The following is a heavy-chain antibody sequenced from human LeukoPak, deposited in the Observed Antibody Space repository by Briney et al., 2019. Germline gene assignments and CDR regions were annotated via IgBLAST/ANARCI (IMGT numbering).Heavy chain of an antibody. CDR1: GCTFTGYY. D-gene: IGHD6-19*01. V-gene: IGHV1-2*02. J-gene: IGHJ4*02. Sequence: ASVKVSCKASGCTFTGYYMHWVRQAPGQGLEWMGWINPNSGGTNYAQKFQGRVTMTRDTSISTAYMELSRLRSDDTAVYYCARGRHRAVAGRTSDYWGQGTLVTVSS. CDR2: INPNSGGT. CDR3: ARGRHRAVAGRTSDY.